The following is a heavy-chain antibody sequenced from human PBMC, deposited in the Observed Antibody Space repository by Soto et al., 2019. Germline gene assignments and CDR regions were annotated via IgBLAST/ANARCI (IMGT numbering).Heavy chain of an antibody. J-gene: IGHJ6*02. CDR3: ARGRSGAIFGVVIKPKYYYYGMDV. CDR2: INHSGST. Sequence: QVQLQQWGAGLLKPSETLSLTCAVYGGSFSGYYWSWIRQPPGKGLEWIGEINHSGSTNYNPSLKSRVTISVDTSKNQFSLKLSSVTAADTAVYYCARGRSGAIFGVVIKPKYYYYGMDVWGQGTTVTVSS. CDR1: GGSFSGYY. V-gene: IGHV4-34*01. D-gene: IGHD3-3*01.